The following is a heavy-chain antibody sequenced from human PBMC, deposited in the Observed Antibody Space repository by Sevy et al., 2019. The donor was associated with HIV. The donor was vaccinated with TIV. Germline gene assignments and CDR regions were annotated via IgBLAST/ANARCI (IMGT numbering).Heavy chain of an antibody. J-gene: IGHJ5*02. Sequence: GGSLRLSCAASGFTFSSYAMSWVRQAPGKGLEWVSAISGSGGSTYYADTLKGRFTISKDKSKNTLYLQMNSLRAEDTAVYYCAKLALAGPTTNSWFDPWGQGTLVTVSS. CDR3: AKLALAGPTTNSWFDP. CDR1: GFTFSSYA. V-gene: IGHV3-23*01. D-gene: IGHD4-17*01. CDR2: ISGSGGST.